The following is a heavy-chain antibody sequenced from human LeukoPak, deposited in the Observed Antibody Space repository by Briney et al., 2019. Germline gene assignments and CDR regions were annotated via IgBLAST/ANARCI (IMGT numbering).Heavy chain of an antibody. Sequence: ASVKVSCKASRYTFTTYGFNWVRQAPGQVLEWMGWISGYNGNTNYAQKFQGRVTMTTDTSASTAYMELSRLRSDDTAVYYCARTYFDFWSGYYTPFDIWGQGTMVTVSS. CDR1: RYTFTTYG. CDR3: ARTYFDFWSGYYTPFDI. CDR2: ISGYNGNT. J-gene: IGHJ3*02. D-gene: IGHD3-3*01. V-gene: IGHV1-18*01.